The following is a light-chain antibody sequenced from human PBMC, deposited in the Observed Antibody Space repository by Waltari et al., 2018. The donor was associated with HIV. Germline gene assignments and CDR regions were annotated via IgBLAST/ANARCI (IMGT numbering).Light chain of an antibody. J-gene: IGKJ4*01. Sequence: DIVMTKSPDSLAVSLGERATINCKSSQSVLYSSNNKNYLAWYQQKPGQPPKLLISWASTRESGVPDRFSGSGSGTDFTLTISSLQAEDVAVYYCQQYYSTLTFGGGTKVEIK. CDR3: QQYYSTLT. CDR2: WAS. CDR1: QSVLYSSNNKNY. V-gene: IGKV4-1*01.